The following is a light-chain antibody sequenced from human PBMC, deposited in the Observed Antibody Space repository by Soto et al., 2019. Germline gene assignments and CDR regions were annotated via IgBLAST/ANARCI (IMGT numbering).Light chain of an antibody. CDR2: DNN. CDR1: SSNVGSNY. J-gene: IGLJ2*01. Sequence: QSVLTQPPSVSAAPGQKVTISCSGSSSNVGSNYVSWYQQLPGTAPKLLIYDNNKRPSGIPDRFSGSTSGASATLDITGLQTGDEADYYCSTWDRSLSVYVLFGGGTQLTVL. CDR3: STWDRSLSVYVL. V-gene: IGLV1-51*01.